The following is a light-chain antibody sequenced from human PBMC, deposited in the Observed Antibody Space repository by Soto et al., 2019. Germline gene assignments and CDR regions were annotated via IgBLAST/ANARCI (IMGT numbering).Light chain of an antibody. Sequence: QSVLTQPPSASGTPGQRVTISCSGSSSNIGSNYVYWYQHVPGTAPKLLIYRNNRRPSGVPDRFSGSKSGTSASLAISGLRSEDEADYYCAAWDDSLSGWVFGGGTQLTVL. CDR2: RNN. J-gene: IGLJ3*02. CDR1: SSNIGSNY. V-gene: IGLV1-47*01. CDR3: AAWDDSLSGWV.